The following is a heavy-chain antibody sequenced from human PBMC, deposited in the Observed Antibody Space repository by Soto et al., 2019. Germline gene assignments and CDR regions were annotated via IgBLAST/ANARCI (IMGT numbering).Heavy chain of an antibody. Sequence: SETLSLTCTVSGGSISSYYWSWIRQPPGKGLEWIGYIYYSGSTNYNPSLKSRVTISVDTSKNQFSLKLSSVTAADTAVYYCARAVGSSSCYRRIGLLGKWFDPWGQGTLVTVSS. CDR3: ARAVGSSSCYRRIGLLGKWFDP. D-gene: IGHD6-13*01. CDR2: IYYSGST. CDR1: GGSISSYY. V-gene: IGHV4-59*01. J-gene: IGHJ5*02.